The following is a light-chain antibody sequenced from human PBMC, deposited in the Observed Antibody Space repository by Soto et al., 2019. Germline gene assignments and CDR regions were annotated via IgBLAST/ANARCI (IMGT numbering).Light chain of an antibody. CDR1: QSVGNN. J-gene: IGKJ4*01. Sequence: EIVLTQSPATLSLSPGETATLSCRASQSVGNNLAWYQQKPGQAPGLLIYEASTRATGIPARFSGSGSGTDFTLTISSLEPEDSAVYYCQQHANWPLTFGGGTKVEIK. CDR3: QQHANWPLT. CDR2: EAS. V-gene: IGKV3-11*01.